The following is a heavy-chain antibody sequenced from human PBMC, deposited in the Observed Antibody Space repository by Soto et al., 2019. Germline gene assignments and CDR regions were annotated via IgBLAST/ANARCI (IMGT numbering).Heavy chain of an antibody. CDR1: GFIFSSYG. V-gene: IGHV3-30*18. CDR3: AKEVTRFYGSGTYLYMDV. CDR2: ISYHGSNQ. Sequence: GGSLRLSCAASGFIFSSYGMFWVRQAPGKGLEWVAFISYHGSNQYYADSVKDRFTISRDNSKNMQYLQMNSLRAEDTAVYYCAKEVTRFYGSGTYLYMDVWGKGTTVTVSS. D-gene: IGHD3-10*01. J-gene: IGHJ6*03.